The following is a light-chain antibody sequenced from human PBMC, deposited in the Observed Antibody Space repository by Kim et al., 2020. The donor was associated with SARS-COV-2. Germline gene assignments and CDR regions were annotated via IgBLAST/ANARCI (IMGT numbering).Light chain of an antibody. V-gene: IGKV1-39*01. CDR1: QSISSY. CDR3: QQSYSTVYT. J-gene: IGKJ2*01. Sequence: SASVGDRVTITCRASQSISSYLNWYQQKPGNAPKLLIYAASSLQSGVPSRFSGSGSGTDFTLTISSLQPEDFATYYCQQSYSTVYTFGQGTKLEIK. CDR2: AAS.